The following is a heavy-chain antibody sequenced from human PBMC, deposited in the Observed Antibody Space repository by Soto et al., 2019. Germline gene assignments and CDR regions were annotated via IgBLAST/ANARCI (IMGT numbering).Heavy chain of an antibody. V-gene: IGHV1-69*01. CDR3: ASAGSSGWYAYNWFDP. J-gene: IGHJ5*02. CDR2: IIPIFGTA. CDR1: GGTFSSYA. D-gene: IGHD6-19*01. Sequence: QVQLVQSGAEVKKPGSSVKVSCKASGGTFSSYAISWVRQAPGQGLEWMGGIIPIFGTANYAQKFQGRVTMTADESTSTAYMELSSLRAEDTAVYYCASAGSSGWYAYNWFDPWGQGTLVTVSS.